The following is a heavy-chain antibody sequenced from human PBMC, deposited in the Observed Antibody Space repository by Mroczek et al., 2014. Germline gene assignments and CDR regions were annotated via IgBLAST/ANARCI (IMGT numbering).Heavy chain of an antibody. J-gene: IGHJ4*02. CDR2: ISSSGSTI. Sequence: VQLVETGGGLVKPGGSLRLSCAASGFTFSDYYMSWIRQAPGKGLEWVSYISSSGSTIYYADSVKGRFTISRDNAKNSLYLQMNSLRAEDTAVYYCARGGGRGYYYDSGTSPTIDYWGQGTLVTVSS. CDR1: GFTFSDYY. V-gene: IGHV3-11*01. CDR3: ARGGGRGYYYDSGTSPTIDY. D-gene: IGHD3-10*01.